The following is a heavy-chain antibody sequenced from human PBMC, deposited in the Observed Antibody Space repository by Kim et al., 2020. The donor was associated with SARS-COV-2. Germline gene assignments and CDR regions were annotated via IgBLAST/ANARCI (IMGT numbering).Heavy chain of an antibody. CDR2: ISSSSSYI. V-gene: IGHV3-21*01. CDR3: ARVLTSGWSYFDY. J-gene: IGHJ4*02. Sequence: GGSLRLSCAASGFTFSSYSMNWVRQAPGKGLEWISSISSSSSYIYYADSVKGRFTISSDNASASLYLQMNSLRAEDTAVYYCARVLTSGWSYFDYWVQGT. D-gene: IGHD6-19*01. CDR1: GFTFSSYS.